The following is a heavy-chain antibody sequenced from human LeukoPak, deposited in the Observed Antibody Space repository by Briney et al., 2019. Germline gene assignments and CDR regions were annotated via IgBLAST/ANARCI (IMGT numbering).Heavy chain of an antibody. Sequence: GGSLRLSCAASGFTFTSYAMSWVRQAPGKGLEWVSAVNGSGASTYYGDSVKGRFTISRDNSKNTLYLQVDSLRAEDTAVYYCAKGLEITLVRGTSWYFDLWGRGTLVTVSS. CDR2: VNGSGAST. CDR3: AKGLEITLVRGTSWYFDL. CDR1: GFTFTSYA. D-gene: IGHD3-10*01. V-gene: IGHV3-23*01. J-gene: IGHJ2*01.